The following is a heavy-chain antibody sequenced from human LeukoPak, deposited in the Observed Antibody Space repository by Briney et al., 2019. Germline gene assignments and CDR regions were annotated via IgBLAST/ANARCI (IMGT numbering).Heavy chain of an antibody. Sequence: PSETLSLTCSVSGDSIRSGTYYWSWIRQPAGKGLEWIGRIYTSGSTSYNPALKRRVTISVDTSKNHFSLELTSVTPADTAVYXXAXXGXATRIDYWGXGTLVTVSS. CDR1: GDSIRSGTYY. V-gene: IGHV4-61*02. CDR2: IYTSGST. J-gene: IGHJ4*02. CDR3: AXXGXATRIDY.